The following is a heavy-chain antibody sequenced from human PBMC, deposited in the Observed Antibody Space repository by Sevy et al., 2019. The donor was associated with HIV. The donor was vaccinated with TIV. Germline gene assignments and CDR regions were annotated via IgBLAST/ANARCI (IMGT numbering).Heavy chain of an antibody. D-gene: IGHD2-15*01. J-gene: IGHJ6*02. CDR1: GFTFSSYS. V-gene: IGHV3-48*01. Sequence: GGSLRLSCAASGFTFSSYSMNWVRQAPGKGLEWVSYISSSSTIYYAASVKGRFTISRDNAKNSLYLQMNSLRAEDTAVYYCAREVVVVAATRVSYYYYGMDVWGQGTTVTVSS. CDR3: AREVVVVAATRVSYYYYGMDV. CDR2: ISSSSTI.